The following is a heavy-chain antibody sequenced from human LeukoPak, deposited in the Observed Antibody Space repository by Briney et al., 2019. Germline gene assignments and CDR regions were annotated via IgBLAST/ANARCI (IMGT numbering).Heavy chain of an antibody. CDR2: ISGSGGST. Sequence: GGPLRLSCAASGFTFSSYAMSWVRQAPGKGLEWVSAISGSGGSTYYADSVKGRFTISRDNSKNTLYLQMNSLRAEDTAVYYCAKDRLFLNYYDSSGYYYDWFDPWGQGTLVTVSP. D-gene: IGHD3-22*01. CDR3: AKDRLFLNYYDSSGYYYDWFDP. CDR1: GFTFSSYA. J-gene: IGHJ5*02. V-gene: IGHV3-23*01.